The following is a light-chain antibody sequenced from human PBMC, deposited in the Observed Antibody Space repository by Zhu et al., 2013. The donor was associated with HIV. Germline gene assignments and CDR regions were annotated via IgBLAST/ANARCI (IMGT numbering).Light chain of an antibody. CDR3: MQALETPLT. Sequence: DIVLTQSPLSLPVTPGEPASISCRSSQSLLYSNGNNYLDWYVKKPGQSPQLLIYLGSNRASGVPDRFSGSASGTDFTLKISRVEAEDVGIYYCMQALETPLTFGGGTRVEI. CDR1: QSLLYSNGNNY. J-gene: IGKJ4*01. V-gene: IGKV2-28*01. CDR2: LGS.